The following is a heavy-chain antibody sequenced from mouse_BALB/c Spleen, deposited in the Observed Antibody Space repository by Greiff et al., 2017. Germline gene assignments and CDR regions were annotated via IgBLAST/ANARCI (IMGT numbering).Heavy chain of an antibody. Sequence: QVQLQQSGAELMKPGASVKISCKATGYTFSSYWIEWVKQRPGHGLEWIGEILPGSGSTNYNEKFKGKATFTADTSSNTAYMQLSSLTSEDSAVYYCARYLIYDGSWGFADWGQGTLVTVSA. CDR2: ILPGSGST. CDR3: ARYLIYDGSWGFAD. V-gene: IGHV1-9*01. J-gene: IGHJ3*01. D-gene: IGHD2-3*01. CDR1: GYTFSSYW.